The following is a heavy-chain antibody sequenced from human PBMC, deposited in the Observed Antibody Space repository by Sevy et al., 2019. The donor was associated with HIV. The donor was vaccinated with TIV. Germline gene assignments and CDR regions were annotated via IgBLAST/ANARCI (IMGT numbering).Heavy chain of an antibody. V-gene: IGHV3-30*18. CDR3: ANAYSGSYSHSCLYALDV. CDR2: ISHDGINE. Sequence: GESLRLSCIGSGFSFSYYGIHWVRQSPGKGLDWVALISHDGINEYYADSVKGRFTISRDNSKNTVYLEMNSLRNEDTAIYFCANAYSGSYSHSCLYALDVWGQGTTVTVSS. D-gene: IGHD1-26*01. J-gene: IGHJ6*02. CDR1: GFSFSYYG.